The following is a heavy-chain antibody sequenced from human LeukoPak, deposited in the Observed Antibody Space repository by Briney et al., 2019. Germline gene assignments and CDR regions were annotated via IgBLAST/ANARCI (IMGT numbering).Heavy chain of an antibody. V-gene: IGHV1-18*01. CDR2: ISPQSGNK. CDR1: GYTFDTSS. J-gene: IGHJ3*02. D-gene: IGHD1-1*01. CDR3: TRVRNSNNWWGAFDI. Sequence: ASVKVSCKAFGYTFDTSSITWVRQAPGQGLEWMGWISPQSGNKQYAQGVQGRVTMTTDTSRSTAYMELRSLRPDDTAVYYCTRVRNSNNWWGAFDIWGQGTTVTVSS.